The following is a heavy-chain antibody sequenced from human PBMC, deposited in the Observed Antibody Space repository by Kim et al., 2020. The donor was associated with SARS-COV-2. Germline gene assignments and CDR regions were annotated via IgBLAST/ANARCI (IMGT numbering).Heavy chain of an antibody. Sequence: GGSLRLSCAASGFTFSNAWMSWVRQAPGKGLEWVGRIKSKTDGGTTDYAAPVKGRFTISRDDSKNTLYLQMNSLKTEDTAVYYCTDSSGWYYYYYGMDVWGQGTTVTVSS. CDR3: TDSSGWYYYYYGMDV. J-gene: IGHJ6*02. V-gene: IGHV3-15*01. CDR1: GFTFSNAW. CDR2: IKSKTDGGTT. D-gene: IGHD6-19*01.